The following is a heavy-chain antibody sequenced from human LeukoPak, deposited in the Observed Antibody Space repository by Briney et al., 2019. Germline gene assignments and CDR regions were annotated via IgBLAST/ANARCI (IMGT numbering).Heavy chain of an antibody. V-gene: IGHV4-59*01. CDR2: IYYSGST. CDR3: VRGFYGSGSYYKCYFDD. J-gene: IGHJ4*02. CDR1: GGSISSYY. D-gene: IGHD3-10*01. Sequence: PSETLSLICTVSGGSISSYYWSWIRQPPGKGLEWIGYIYYSGSTNYNPSLKSRVTISVDTTKNQFSLKLSSVTAADTAVYYCVRGFYGSGSYYKCYFDDWGQGTRVTVSS.